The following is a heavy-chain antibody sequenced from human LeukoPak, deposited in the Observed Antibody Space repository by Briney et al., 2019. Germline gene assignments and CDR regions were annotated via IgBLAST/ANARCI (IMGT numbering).Heavy chain of an antibody. CDR1: GLPICDFA. CDR2: ISGDGVST. V-gene: IGHV3-43*02. J-gene: IGHJ4*02. CDR3: ARESGKFDY. Sequence: GGSLRLSCVASGLPICDFAMHWVRQAPGKGLEWVSLISGDGVSTFYADSVKGRFSISRDNSKNSLSLEMNSLRTEDTAMYYCARESGKFDYWGQGTLVAVSS.